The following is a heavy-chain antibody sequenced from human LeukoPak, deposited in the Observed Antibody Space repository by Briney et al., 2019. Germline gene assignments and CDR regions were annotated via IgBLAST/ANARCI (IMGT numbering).Heavy chain of an antibody. CDR3: LRQGVGSPPR. Sequence: PGGSLRLSCAASGFTFSNAWMSWVRQAPGKGLEWVSLIYAGGSASAYYADSVKGRFTGSRHDSKNTLDLQMNSLKPDDTAVYYCLRQGVGSPPRWGQGTLVTVSS. CDR1: GFTFSNAW. CDR2: IYAGGSASA. J-gene: IGHJ4*02. D-gene: IGHD1-26*01. V-gene: IGHV3-53*04.